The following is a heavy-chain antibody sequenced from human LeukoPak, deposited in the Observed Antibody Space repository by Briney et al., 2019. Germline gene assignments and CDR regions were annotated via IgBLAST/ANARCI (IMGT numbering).Heavy chain of an antibody. J-gene: IGHJ6*02. V-gene: IGHV1-46*03. CDR2: INPSGGST. Sequence: GASVKVSCKASGYTFTSYYIHWVRQAPGQGLDWMGLINPSGGSTTYAQNFQGRVSMTTDTSTSTVNMELSSLRSEDTALYYCARHGMGVWGQGTTVTVSS. CDR1: GYTFTSYY. CDR3: ARHGMGV.